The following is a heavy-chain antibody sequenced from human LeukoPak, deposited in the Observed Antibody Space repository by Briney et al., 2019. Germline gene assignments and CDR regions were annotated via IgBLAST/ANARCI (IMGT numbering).Heavy chain of an antibody. CDR1: GSTFTSYG. CDR3: ARKDYYDSSGSDY. J-gene: IGHJ4*02. V-gene: IGHV1-18*01. D-gene: IGHD3-22*01. CDR2: ISAYNGNT. Sequence: AAVKLSCKSSGSTFTSYGISWVRQPPAQGLGWVGWISAYNGNTNYAQKLQGRVTMTTDTSTSTAYMELRSLRSDDTAVYYCARKDYYDSSGSDYWGQGTLVTVSS.